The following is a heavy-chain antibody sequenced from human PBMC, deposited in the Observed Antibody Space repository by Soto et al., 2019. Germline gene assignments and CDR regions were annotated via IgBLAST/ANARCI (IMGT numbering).Heavy chain of an antibody. J-gene: IGHJ4*02. CDR3: SSDQDDKPDGFIDY. D-gene: IGHD1-1*01. CDR2: IRSKAYGGTT. V-gene: IGHV3-49*04. CDR1: GFTFGAYA. Sequence: RSLRLSCTASGFTFGAYAVRWVRLAPGKGLEWVGFIRSKAYGGTTEYAASVKGRFTISRDDSKIIAYLQMNSLKTEDTAVYYCSSDQDDKPDGFIDYWSRGSSDTVSA.